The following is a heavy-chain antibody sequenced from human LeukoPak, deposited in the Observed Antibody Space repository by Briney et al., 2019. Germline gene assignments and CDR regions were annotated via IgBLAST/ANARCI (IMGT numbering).Heavy chain of an antibody. CDR3: ASLKYNSGWSY. CDR2: INPNTGDT. D-gene: IGHD6-19*01. J-gene: IGHJ4*02. V-gene: IGHV1-2*02. CDR1: GYTFTGYY. Sequence: ASVKVSCKASGYTFTGYYMHWVRQAPGQGLEWMGWINPNTGDTNYVQKLQGRVTMTRDTSISTAYMELSSLTSDDTAVYYCASLKYNSGWSYWGQGTLVTVSS.